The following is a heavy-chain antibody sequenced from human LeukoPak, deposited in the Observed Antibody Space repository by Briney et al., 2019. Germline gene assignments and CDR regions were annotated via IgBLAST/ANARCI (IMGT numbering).Heavy chain of an antibody. Sequence: SGPTLVNPTQTLTLTCTFSGFSLSTSGMRVSWIRQPPGKALEWLARIDWDDDKFYSTSLKTRLTISKDTSKNQVVLTMTNMDPVDTATYYCARMMMVRGVGDWFDPWGQGTLDTVSS. CDR1: GFSLSTSGMR. J-gene: IGHJ5*02. V-gene: IGHV2-70*04. D-gene: IGHD3-10*01. CDR3: ARMMMVRGVGDWFDP. CDR2: IDWDDDK.